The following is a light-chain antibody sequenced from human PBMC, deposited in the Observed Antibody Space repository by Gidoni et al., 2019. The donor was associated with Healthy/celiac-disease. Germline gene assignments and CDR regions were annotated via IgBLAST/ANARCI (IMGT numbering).Light chain of an antibody. CDR3: SSYTSSSTLYV. Sequence: QSALPQPASVSGSPGQSITISCTGTSMDVGGYNYVSWYQQHPGKAPKLMIYDVSNRPSGVSNRFSGSKSGNTASLTISGLQAEDEADYYCSSYTSSSTLYVFGTGTKVTVL. V-gene: IGLV2-14*03. CDR2: DVS. J-gene: IGLJ1*01. CDR1: SMDVGGYNY.